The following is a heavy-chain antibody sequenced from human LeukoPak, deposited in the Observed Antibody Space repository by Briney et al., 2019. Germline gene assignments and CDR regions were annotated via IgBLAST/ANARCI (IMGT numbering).Heavy chain of an antibody. V-gene: IGHV3-73*01. CDR2: VRSKANSYAT. D-gene: IGHD3-10*01. CDR3: TRQPEYYYGSGSYSLVD. J-gene: IGHJ4*02. Sequence: GGSLRLSCAASGFTFSSYGMHWVRQASGNGLEWVGRVRSKANSYATAYAASVKGRFTISRDDSKNTAYLQMNSLKTEDTAVYYCTRQPEYYYGSGSYSLVDWGQGTLVTVSS. CDR1: GFTFSSYG.